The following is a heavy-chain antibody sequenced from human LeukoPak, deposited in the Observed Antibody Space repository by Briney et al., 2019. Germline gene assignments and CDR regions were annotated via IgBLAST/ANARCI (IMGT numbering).Heavy chain of an antibody. Sequence: GGSLRLSCAASGFTFSSYAMSWVRQAPGKGLEWVSAISGSGGSTYYADSVKGRFTISRDNSKNTLYLQMNSQRAEDTAVYYCAKITSSYYYDSSGYYGALDIWGQGTMVTVSS. CDR2: ISGSGGST. J-gene: IGHJ3*02. CDR1: GFTFSSYA. V-gene: IGHV3-23*01. CDR3: AKITSSYYYDSSGYYGALDI. D-gene: IGHD3-22*01.